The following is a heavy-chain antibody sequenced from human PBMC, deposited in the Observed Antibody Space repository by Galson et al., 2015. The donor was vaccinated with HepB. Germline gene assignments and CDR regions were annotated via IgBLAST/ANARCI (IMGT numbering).Heavy chain of an antibody. CDR3: ARCRRGTIFGVVNYYYYMDV. Sequence: SETLSLTCTVSGGSISSYYWSWIRQPPGKGLEWIGYIYYSGSTNYNPSLKSRVTISVDTSKNQFSLKLSSVTAADTAVYYCARCRRGTIFGVVNYYYYMDVWGKGTTVTVSS. CDR1: GGSISSYY. V-gene: IGHV4-59*01. D-gene: IGHD3-3*01. J-gene: IGHJ6*03. CDR2: IYYSGST.